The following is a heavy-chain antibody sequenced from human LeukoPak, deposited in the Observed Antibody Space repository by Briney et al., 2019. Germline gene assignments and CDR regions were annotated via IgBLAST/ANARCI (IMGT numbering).Heavy chain of an antibody. D-gene: IGHD1-26*01. CDR1: GFTFSSHG. CDR2: IWYDGSNK. CDR3: AKGLGWELDAFDI. V-gene: IGHV3-33*06. J-gene: IGHJ3*02. Sequence: PGRSLRLSCAASGFTFSSHGMHWVRQAPGKGLEWVAVIWYDGSNKYYADSVKGRFTISRDNSKNTLYLQMNSLRAEDTAVYYCAKGLGWELDAFDIWGQGTMVTVSS.